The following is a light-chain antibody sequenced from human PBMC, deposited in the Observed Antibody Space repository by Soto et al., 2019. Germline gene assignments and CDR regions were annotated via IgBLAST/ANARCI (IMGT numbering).Light chain of an antibody. CDR3: PLSKNWPRP. CDR1: GSVNNF. J-gene: IGKJ1*01. V-gene: IGKV3D-15*01. CDR2: DAS. Sequence: KGVRKSVVTMSLYQGERATVSCRATGSVNNFVAWYQQKPGQAPSLLISDASNRATGIPDRFSGSGSGTDFTLTIYSLQSEDFAVYCSPLSKNWPRPFGQGTKVDIK.